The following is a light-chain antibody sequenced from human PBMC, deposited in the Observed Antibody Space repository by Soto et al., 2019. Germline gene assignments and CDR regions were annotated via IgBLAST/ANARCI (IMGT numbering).Light chain of an antibody. V-gene: IGKV1-5*01. CDR3: QQYYSYPT. J-gene: IGKJ1*01. Sequence: DIQMTQSPSTLSASVGDRVTITCRASQSISSWLAWYQQKAGKAPKLLIYDASSLESGVPSRFSGSGSGTEFTLTISSLQADDFATYYCQQYYSYPTFGQGTKVDIK. CDR1: QSISSW. CDR2: DAS.